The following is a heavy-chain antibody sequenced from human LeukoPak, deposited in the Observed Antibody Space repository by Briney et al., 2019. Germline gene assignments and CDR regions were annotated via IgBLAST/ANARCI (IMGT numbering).Heavy chain of an antibody. J-gene: IGHJ4*02. D-gene: IGHD3-22*01. CDR3: ATGSSGYYSPFDY. V-gene: IGHV1-24*01. CDR1: GYTLTELS. Sequence: GASVKVSCKVSGYTLTELSMHWVRQAPGKGLEWMGGFDPEDGETIYAQKFQGRVTMTEDTSTDTAYMELSSLRSEDTAMYYCATGSSGYYSPFDYWGQGTLVTVSS. CDR2: FDPEDGET.